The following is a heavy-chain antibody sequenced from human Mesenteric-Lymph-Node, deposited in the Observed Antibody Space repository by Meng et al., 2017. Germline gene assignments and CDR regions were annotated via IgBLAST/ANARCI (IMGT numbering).Heavy chain of an antibody. CDR3: ARDLTVAGDMTTPYYYGMDV. J-gene: IGHJ6*02. CDR1: GFTFSSYW. Sequence: GESLKISCAASGFTFSSYWTHWVRQAPGKGLVWVSRINPIGSSTNYADSVKGRFTISRDNSKNTLYLQMNSLRAEDTAVYYCARDLTVAGDMTTPYYYGMDVWGQGTTVTVSS. CDR2: INPIGSST. D-gene: IGHD6-19*01. V-gene: IGHV3-74*01.